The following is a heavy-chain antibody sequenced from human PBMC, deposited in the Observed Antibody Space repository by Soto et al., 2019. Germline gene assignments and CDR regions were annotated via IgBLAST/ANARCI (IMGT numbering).Heavy chain of an antibody. CDR3: ARDGAERITIFGVAKYYYCMDV. V-gene: IGHV3-21*01. CDR2: ISSSSSYI. J-gene: IGHJ6*03. CDR1: GFTFSSYS. Sequence: EVQLVESGGGLVKPGGSLRLSCAASGFTFSSYSMNWVRQAPGKGLEWVSSISSSSSYIYYADSVKGRFTISRDNAKNSLYLQMNSLRAEDTAVYYCARDGAERITIFGVAKYYYCMDVWGKGTTVTVSS. D-gene: IGHD3-3*01.